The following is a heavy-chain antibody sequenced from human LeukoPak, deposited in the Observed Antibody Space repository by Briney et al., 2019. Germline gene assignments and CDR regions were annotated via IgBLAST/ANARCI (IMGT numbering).Heavy chain of an antibody. J-gene: IGHJ4*02. CDR3: AKDHVWGFGYYFDD. CDR2: IYGDGIT. V-gene: IGHV3-NL1*01. D-gene: IGHD3-16*01. Sequence: GRSLRLSCAASGFTFGSYGMHWVRQAPGKGLEWVSLIYGDGITYYTDSVKGRFTISRDNSKNTLYLQVNSLRGEDTAVYYCAKDHVWGFGYYFDDWGQGTLVTVSS. CDR1: GFTFGSYG.